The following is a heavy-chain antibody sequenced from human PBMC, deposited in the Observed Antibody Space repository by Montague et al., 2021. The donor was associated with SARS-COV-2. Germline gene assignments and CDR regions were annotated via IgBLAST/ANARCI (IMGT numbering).Heavy chain of an antibody. CDR1: GGSISSYS. D-gene: IGHD3-9*01. Sequence: SDTLSLTCTVSGGSISSYSWSWIRQPPGKGLEWIGSIFYSGSTNYSPSLKSRVTISVDTSKKQFSLKLSSVTAADTAVYYCARLGLGGYDILTGYYQSGMDVWGQGTTVTVSS. V-gene: IGHV4-59*08. J-gene: IGHJ6*02. CDR3: ARLGLGGYDILTGYYQSGMDV. CDR2: IFYSGST.